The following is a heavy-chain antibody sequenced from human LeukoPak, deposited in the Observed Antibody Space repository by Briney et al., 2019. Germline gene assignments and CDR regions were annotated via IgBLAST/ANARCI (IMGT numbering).Heavy chain of an antibody. CDR2: INTNTGNP. CDR3: ARDGSYSPRCWFDP. D-gene: IGHD1-26*01. Sequence: ASVKVSCKASGYTFTTYVMNWVRQAPGQGLEWMGWINTNTGNPTYAQGFTGRFVFSLDTSVSTAYLQISSLKAEDTAVYYCARDGSYSPRCWFDPWGQGTLVTVSS. V-gene: IGHV7-4-1*02. CDR1: GYTFTTYV. J-gene: IGHJ5*02.